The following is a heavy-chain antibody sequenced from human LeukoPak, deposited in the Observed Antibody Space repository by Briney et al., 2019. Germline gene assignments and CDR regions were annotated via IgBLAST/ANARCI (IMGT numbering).Heavy chain of an antibody. J-gene: IGHJ4*02. CDR2: MKPNSGNT. D-gene: IGHD3-10*01. CDR3: AIGRGVLLWFGESFDY. CDR1: GYTCTSCD. Sequence: SVKVSCKSSGYTCTSCDNNWVRQGNGQGLGLMGLMKPNSGNTGYAQKFQGRGTMTRNTFISTAYMELSSLRSEDTAVYYCAIGRGVLLWFGESFDYWGQGTLVTVSS. V-gene: IGHV1-8*01.